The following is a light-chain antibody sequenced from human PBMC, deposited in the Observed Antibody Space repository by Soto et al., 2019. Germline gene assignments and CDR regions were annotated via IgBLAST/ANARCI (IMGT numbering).Light chain of an antibody. CDR2: GAS. J-gene: IGKJ1*01. CDR1: QSVSGN. V-gene: IGKV3-15*01. CDR3: QQYNNWPRT. Sequence: EIVMTQSPATLSASPGERATLSCRASQSVSGNLAWYQRKPGQPPRLLIYGASTRATGIPARFSGSGSGTEFTLTISSLQSEDFAVYYCQQYNNWPRTFGQGTKVEIK.